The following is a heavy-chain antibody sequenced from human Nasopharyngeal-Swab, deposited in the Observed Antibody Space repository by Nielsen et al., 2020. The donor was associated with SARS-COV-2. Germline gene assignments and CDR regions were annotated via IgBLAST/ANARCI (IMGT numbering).Heavy chain of an antibody. V-gene: IGHV4-34*01. CDR3: ARVDGIAAAFDY. CDR1: GGSFIGYY. CDR2: ITHSGST. D-gene: IGHD6-13*01. Sequence: SATLSLSCAVDGGSFIGYYWSWIRQPPGTGLEWIGEITHSGSTNYNPSLKSRVTISVDTSKNQFSLKLSSVSAADTAVYYCARVDGIAAAFDYWGQGTLVTVSS. J-gene: IGHJ4*02.